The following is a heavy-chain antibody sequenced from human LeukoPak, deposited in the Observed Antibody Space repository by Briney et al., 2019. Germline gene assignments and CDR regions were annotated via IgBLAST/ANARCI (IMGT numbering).Heavy chain of an antibody. V-gene: IGHV1-8*01. CDR2: MNPNSGNT. CDR1: GYTFTSYD. D-gene: IGHD2-2*01. CDR3: ARDGEGMPDAFDI. Sequence: GASVKVSCKASGYTFTSYDINWVRQATGQGLEWMGWMNPNSGNTGYAQKFQGRVTMTRNTSISTAYMELRSLRSDDTAVYYCARDGEGMPDAFDIWGQGTMVTVSS. J-gene: IGHJ3*02.